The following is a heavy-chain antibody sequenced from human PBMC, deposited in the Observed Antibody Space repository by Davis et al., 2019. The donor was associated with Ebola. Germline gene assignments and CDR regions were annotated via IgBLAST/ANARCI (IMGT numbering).Heavy chain of an antibody. CDR2: IIPVLDVT. J-gene: IGHJ4*02. Sequence: SVKVSCKASGGTFSSYTINWVRQAPGQGLEWMGRIIPVLDVTNYAQKFQGRVTITADKSTSTAFMELRSLRSEDTAVYYCARASEELREDYWGQGTLVTVSS. D-gene: IGHD1-7*01. V-gene: IGHV1-69*02. CDR3: ARASEELREDY. CDR1: GGTFSSYT.